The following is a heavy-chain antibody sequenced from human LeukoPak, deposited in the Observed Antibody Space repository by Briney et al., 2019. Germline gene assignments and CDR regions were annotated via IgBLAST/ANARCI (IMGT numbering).Heavy chain of an antibody. D-gene: IGHD5-24*01. CDR2: ISGSSGST. J-gene: IGHJ4*02. V-gene: IGHV3-23*01. CDR3: AKSRPMAYFFDY. CDR1: GFTFSSHA. Sequence: GGSLRLSCAASGFTFSSHAMNWVRQAPGKGLEWVSAISGSSGSTYYADTVKGRFTISRDNSRNTLYLQMNSLRADDTAVYFCAKSRPMAYFFDYWGQGTLVTVSS.